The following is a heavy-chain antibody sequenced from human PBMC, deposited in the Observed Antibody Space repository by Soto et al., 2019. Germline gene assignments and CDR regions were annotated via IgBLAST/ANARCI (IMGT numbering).Heavy chain of an antibody. Sequence: PGGSLRLSCAASGFTFSSYCVHWVRQAPGKGLEWVASVSYDGSNKHYADSVKGRFTISRDNSRNTLDLQMNSLRAEDTAVYYCAKDTYYYDRSGYYTYDHWGQGTQVTVSS. J-gene: IGHJ4*02. CDR1: GFTFSSYC. CDR3: AKDTYYYDRSGYYTYDH. CDR2: VSYDGSNK. D-gene: IGHD3-22*01. V-gene: IGHV3-30*18.